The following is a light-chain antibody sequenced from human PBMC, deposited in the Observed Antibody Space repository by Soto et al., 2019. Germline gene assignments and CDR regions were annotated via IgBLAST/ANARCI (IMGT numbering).Light chain of an antibody. CDR3: SSYAGNNNVV. J-gene: IGLJ2*01. V-gene: IGLV2-8*01. Sequence: QSALTQPPSASGSPGQSVTISCPGTSSDVGGYNYVSWYQQHPGNAPKLMIYEVSKRPSGVPDRFSGSKSGNTASLTVSGLQAEDEADYYCSSYAGNNNVVFGGGTKLTVL. CDR2: EVS. CDR1: SSDVGGYNY.